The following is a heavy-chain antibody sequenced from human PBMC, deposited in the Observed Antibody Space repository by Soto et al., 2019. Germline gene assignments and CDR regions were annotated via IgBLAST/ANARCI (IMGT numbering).Heavy chain of an antibody. Sequence: GGSLRLSCVASGFTFSTFEMNWVRQAPGKGLEWVSYISSSGSPIYYAESVKGRFTISRDNAKNSLYLQMNSLRAEDTAVYYCARVEPYYYDSSGYYDYWGQGTLVTVSS. CDR3: ARVEPYYYDSSGYYDY. D-gene: IGHD3-22*01. J-gene: IGHJ4*02. CDR2: ISSSGSPI. V-gene: IGHV3-48*03. CDR1: GFTFSTFE.